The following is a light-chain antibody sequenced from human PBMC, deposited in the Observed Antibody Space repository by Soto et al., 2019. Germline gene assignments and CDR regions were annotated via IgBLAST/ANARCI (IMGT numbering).Light chain of an antibody. V-gene: IGLV2-14*02. Sequence: QSALTQPASVSGSPGQSITISCTGGSGDIGSHNLVSWYQQYLGKAPKLLIYEVSHRPSGVSHRFSGSKSGDTASLTIAGLQAEDEADYYCNSYSRGTTLRVFGTGTKLTVL. CDR3: NSYSRGTTLRV. CDR1: SGDIGSHNL. CDR2: EVS. J-gene: IGLJ1*01.